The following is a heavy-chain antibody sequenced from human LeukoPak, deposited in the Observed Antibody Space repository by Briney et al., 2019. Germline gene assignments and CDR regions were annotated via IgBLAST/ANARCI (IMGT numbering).Heavy chain of an antibody. D-gene: IGHD5-18*01. V-gene: IGHV3-74*01. CDR1: GFTFSSYW. Sequence: GGSLRLSCAASGFTFSSYWMHWVRQAPGKGLVWVSRIKSDGSTTTYADSVKGRFTISRDNAKNTLYLQVNSLRAEDTAVYYCARVVDTHFDYWGQGTLVTVSS. CDR3: ARVVDTHFDY. CDR2: IKSDGSTT. J-gene: IGHJ4*02.